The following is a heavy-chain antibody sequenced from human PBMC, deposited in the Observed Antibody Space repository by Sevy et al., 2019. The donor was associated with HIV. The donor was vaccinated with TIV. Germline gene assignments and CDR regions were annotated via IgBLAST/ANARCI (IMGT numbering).Heavy chain of an antibody. Sequence: GGSLRLSCAASGFTFNIYAMSWVRQAPGKGLEWLSAISGGGDGPYYADSVKGRFTISGDNSRNTLYLQMNGLRAEDTALYYCAKRPYYYYNSDGHLVSSTDEADYWGQGTLVTVSS. CDR3: AKRPYYYYNSDGHLVSSTDEADY. V-gene: IGHV3-23*01. CDR1: GFTFNIYA. J-gene: IGHJ4*02. D-gene: IGHD3-22*01. CDR2: ISGGGDGP.